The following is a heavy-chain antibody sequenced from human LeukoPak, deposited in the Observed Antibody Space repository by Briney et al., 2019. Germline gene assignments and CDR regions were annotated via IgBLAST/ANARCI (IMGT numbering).Heavy chain of an antibody. CDR2: IYCSGST. J-gene: IGHJ5*02. V-gene: IGHV4-31*03. Sequence: PSETLALTCTVSGGSISSGGYYWSWIRQHPGKGLEWIGYIYCSGSTSYNPSLKSRVTISLDTSKNQFSLKLSSVTAADTAVYYCARDSGAGGYNWFDPWGQGTLVTVSS. CDR1: GGSISSGGYY. CDR3: ARDSGAGGYNWFDP. D-gene: IGHD3-10*01.